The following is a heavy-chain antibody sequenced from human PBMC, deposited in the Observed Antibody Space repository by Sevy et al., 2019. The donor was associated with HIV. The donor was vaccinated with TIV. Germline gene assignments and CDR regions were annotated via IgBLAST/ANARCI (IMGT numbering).Heavy chain of an antibody. CDR2: IKSKSEGGTT. CDR3: TNNRGYCIDGVCGEYFYP. D-gene: IGHD2-8*01. Sequence: GGSLRLSCGASGFTFSNAWMTWVRQAPGKGLEWVGRIKSKSEGGTTDYAAHVKGRFIISRDDSKNTLYLQMNSLKSDDTAVYYWTNNRGYCIDGVCGEYFYPWGQGTLVTVSS. V-gene: IGHV3-15*01. J-gene: IGHJ5*02. CDR1: GFTFSNAW.